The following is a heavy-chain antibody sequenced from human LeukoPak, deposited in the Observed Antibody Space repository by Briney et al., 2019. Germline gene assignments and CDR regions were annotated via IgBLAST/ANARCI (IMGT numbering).Heavy chain of an antibody. V-gene: IGHV4-39*01. D-gene: IGHD5-12*01. CDR2: IYYSGST. CDR3: VRHDGRGGATMGALDS. CDR1: GGSISSGGYY. J-gene: IGHJ4*02. Sequence: SETPSLTCTVSGGSISSGGYYWSWIRQHPGKGLEWIGYIYYSGSTYYNPSLNSRVTISVVTSKNQFSLQLNSVTAADTAVYYCVRHDGRGGATMGALDSWGQGSLVTVSS.